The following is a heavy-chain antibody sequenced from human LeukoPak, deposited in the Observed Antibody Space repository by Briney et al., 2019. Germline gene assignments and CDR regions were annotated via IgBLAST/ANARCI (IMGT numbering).Heavy chain of an antibody. D-gene: IGHD4-23*01. J-gene: IGHJ3*02. CDR1: GGSISSGSHY. Sequence: KTSETLSPTCTVSGGSISSGSHYWGWIRQPPGKGLEWIGAIHYSGSTYYNPSLKSRITISVDTSKNQFSLKLSSVTAADTAVYYCARHGVFGGNLAAFDIWGQGTMVTASS. CDR3: ARHGVFGGNLAAFDI. CDR2: IHYSGST. V-gene: IGHV4-39*01.